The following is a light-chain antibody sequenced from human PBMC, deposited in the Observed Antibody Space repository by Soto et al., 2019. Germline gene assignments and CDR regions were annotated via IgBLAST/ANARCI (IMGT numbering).Light chain of an antibody. Sequence: QSVLTQPASVSGSPGQSITISCTGTSGDVGNYNLVSWYQQHPGKAPKLMIYEVNKWPSGVSNRFSGSKSGNTASLTISGLQAEDEADYYCCSYVGSRTSHVFGTGTKVPAL. CDR2: EVN. J-gene: IGLJ1*01. V-gene: IGLV2-23*02. CDR1: SGDVGNYNL. CDR3: CSYVGSRTSHV.